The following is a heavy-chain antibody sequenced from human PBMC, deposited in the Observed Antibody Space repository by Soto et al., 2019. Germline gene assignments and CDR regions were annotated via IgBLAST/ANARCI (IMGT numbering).Heavy chain of an antibody. Sequence: GGSLRLSCAASGFTFSSYGMHWVRQAPGKGLVWVSRIKTDGSSTTYADSVRGRFTISRDNSKNTLSLQMNSLTAEDTAVYYCARVLRSGTSGYAFDIWGQGTMVTVSS. D-gene: IGHD3-3*01. V-gene: IGHV3-74*01. CDR1: GFTFSSYG. J-gene: IGHJ3*02. CDR3: ARVLRSGTSGYAFDI. CDR2: IKTDGSST.